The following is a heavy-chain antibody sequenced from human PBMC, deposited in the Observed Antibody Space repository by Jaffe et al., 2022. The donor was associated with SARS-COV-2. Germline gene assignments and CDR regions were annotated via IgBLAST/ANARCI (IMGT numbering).Heavy chain of an antibody. D-gene: IGHD5-12*01. J-gene: IGHJ4*02. CDR1: GFSLITSV. Sequence: EVQLLESGGGLVQPGGSLRLSCAASGFSLITSVMSWVRQVPGKGLEWISGISNSDTRTYYADSVKGRFSISRDSSRNTLFLQMSSLSVDDTAVYYCAKAFYSGYLGGHFDYWGQGALVTVSS. V-gene: IGHV3-23*01. CDR2: ISNSDTRT. CDR3: AKAFYSGYLGGHFDY.